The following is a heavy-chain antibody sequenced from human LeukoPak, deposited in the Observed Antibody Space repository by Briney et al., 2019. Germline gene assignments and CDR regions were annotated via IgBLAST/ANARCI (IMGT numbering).Heavy chain of an antibody. Sequence: GASVKASCKGSGYTFTGYYMHWVRQAPGQGLEWIGRINPNSGGTNYAQKFQGRVTMTRDTSITTAYMELTRLSSDDTAVYYCARDPLRLVRGSFPFDYWGQGTLVTVSS. CDR2: INPNSGGT. V-gene: IGHV1-2*06. D-gene: IGHD1-26*01. CDR1: GYTFTGYY. J-gene: IGHJ4*02. CDR3: ARDPLRLVRGSFPFDY.